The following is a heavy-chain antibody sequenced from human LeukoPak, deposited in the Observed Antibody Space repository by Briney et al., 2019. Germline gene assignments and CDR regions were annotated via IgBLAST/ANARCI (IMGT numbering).Heavy chain of an antibody. CDR1: GGSFGGYY. CDR2: INHSGST. J-gene: IGHJ4*02. Sequence: SETLSLTCAVYGGSFGGYYWSWIRQPPGKGLEWIGEINHSGSTNYNPSLKSRVTISVDTSKNQFSLKLSSVTAADTAVYYCAVAAWNWGFDYWGQGTLVTVSS. CDR3: AVAAWNWGFDY. V-gene: IGHV4-34*01. D-gene: IGHD7-27*01.